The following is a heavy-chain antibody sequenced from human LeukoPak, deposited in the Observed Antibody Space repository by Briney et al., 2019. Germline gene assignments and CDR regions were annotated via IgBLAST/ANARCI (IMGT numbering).Heavy chain of an antibody. V-gene: IGHV4-4*07. CDR3: ARALDPYYDILTGYYKHPIDAFDI. CDR1: GGSISSYY. D-gene: IGHD3-9*01. J-gene: IGHJ3*02. CDR2: IYNSVST. Sequence: TSETLSLTCTVSGGSISSYYWSWIRQPAGKGLEWIGRIYNSVSTNYNPSLKSRVTMSVDTSTNQFSLKLSSVTAADTAVYYCARALDPYYDILTGYYKHPIDAFDIWGQGTKVTVSS.